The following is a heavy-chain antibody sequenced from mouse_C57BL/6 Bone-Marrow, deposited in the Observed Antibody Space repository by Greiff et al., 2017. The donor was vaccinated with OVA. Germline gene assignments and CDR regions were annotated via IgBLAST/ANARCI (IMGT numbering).Heavy chain of an antibody. V-gene: IGHV1-69*01. CDR1: GYTFTSYW. J-gene: IGHJ1*03. D-gene: IGHD1-1*01. Sequence: QVQLQQPGAELVMPGASVKLSCKASGYTFTSYWMHWVKQRPGQGLEWIGEIDPSDSYTNYNQKFTGKSTLTVDTSSSTAYMQLSSLTSEDSAVYYCARIYYGSSYWYFDVWGTGTTVTVSS. CDR2: IDPSDSYT. CDR3: ARIYYGSSYWYFDV.